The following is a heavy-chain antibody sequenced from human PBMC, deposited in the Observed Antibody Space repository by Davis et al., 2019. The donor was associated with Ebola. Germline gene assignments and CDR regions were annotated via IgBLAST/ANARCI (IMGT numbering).Heavy chain of an antibody. CDR2: LSHNERER. CDR1: GFTFSNHA. J-gene: IGHJ4*02. CDR3: ARALHDEVLDY. Sequence: PGGSLRLSCVASGFTFSNHAMHWVRQAPGKGLEWVAVLSHNERERFYGESVQGRFTISRDNSENVLYLQMDSLRPDDTAIYFCARALHDEVLDYWGQGTPVTVSS. D-gene: IGHD1-1*01. V-gene: IGHV3-30*04.